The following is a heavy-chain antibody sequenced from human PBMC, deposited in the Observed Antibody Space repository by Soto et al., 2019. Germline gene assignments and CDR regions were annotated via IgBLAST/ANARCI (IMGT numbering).Heavy chain of an antibody. CDR1: GFTFSGSA. Sequence: GGSLRLSCAASGFTFSGSAMHWVRQASGKGLEWVGRIRSKANSYATAYAASVKGRFTISRDDSKNTAYLQMNSLKTEYTAVYYCTFRYYDILTGYYDYWGQGTLVTVSS. J-gene: IGHJ4*02. D-gene: IGHD3-9*01. V-gene: IGHV3-73*01. CDR2: IRSKANSYAT. CDR3: TFRYYDILTGYYDY.